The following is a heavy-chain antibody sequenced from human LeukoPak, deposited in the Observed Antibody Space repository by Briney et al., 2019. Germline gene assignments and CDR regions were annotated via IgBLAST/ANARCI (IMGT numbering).Heavy chain of an antibody. CDR1: TFTFTDFA. D-gene: IGHD2-15*01. CDR3: AKSCNCSGGSCWSSDAFEI. V-gene: IGHV3-23*01. CDR2: MSGLGGSR. Sequence: GGSLRLSCAAPTFTFTDFAMSWVRQAAGKGLGWVSSMSGLGGSRCVGECVQGRFTISRDNFKNTLYLQMNNLRAEDKAVYYCAKSCNCSGGSCWSSDAFEIWGQGTMVTVSS. J-gene: IGHJ3*02.